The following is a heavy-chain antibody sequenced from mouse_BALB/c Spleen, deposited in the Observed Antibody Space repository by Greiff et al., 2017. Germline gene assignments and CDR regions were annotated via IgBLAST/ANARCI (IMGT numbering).Heavy chain of an antibody. CDR3: ARGDDYDSWFAY. V-gene: IGHV1S29*02. CDR1: GYTFTDYN. D-gene: IGHD2-4*01. Sequence: VQLQQSGPELVKPGASVKISCKASGYTFTDYNMHWVKQSHGKSLEWIGYIYPYNGGTGYNQKFKSKATLTVDNSSSTAYMELRSLTSEDSAVYYCARGDDYDSWFAYWGQGTLVTVSA. CDR2: IYPYNGGT. J-gene: IGHJ3*01.